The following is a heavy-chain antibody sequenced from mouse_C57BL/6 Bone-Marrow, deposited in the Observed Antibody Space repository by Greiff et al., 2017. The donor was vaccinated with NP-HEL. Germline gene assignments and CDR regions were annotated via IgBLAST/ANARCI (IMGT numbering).Heavy chain of an antibody. CDR1: GFNIKDDY. Sequence: DVKLQESGAELVRPGASVKLSCTASGFNIKDDYMHWVKQRPEQGLEWIGWIDPENGDTEYASKFQGKATITADTSSNTAYLQLSSLTSEDTAVYYCTLLRGYAMDYWGQGTSVTVSS. J-gene: IGHJ4*01. V-gene: IGHV14-4*01. D-gene: IGHD1-1*01. CDR2: IDPENGDT. CDR3: TLLRGYAMDY.